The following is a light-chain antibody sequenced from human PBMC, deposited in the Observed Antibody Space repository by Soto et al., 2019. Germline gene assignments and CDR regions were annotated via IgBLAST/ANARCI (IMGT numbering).Light chain of an antibody. V-gene: IGKV4-1*01. CDR2: WAS. CDR3: QQYFNTPYT. Sequence: DIVMTQSPDSLHLPLGEVATINCKSTQSLLYASNNMNDLAWYRQKPRQPPQLLIYWASTRNSGVPDLFNGSASGTDFTLPISSLQSEDATIFYCQQYFNTPYTFGRGTKLEIK. CDR1: QSLLYASNNMND. J-gene: IGKJ2*01.